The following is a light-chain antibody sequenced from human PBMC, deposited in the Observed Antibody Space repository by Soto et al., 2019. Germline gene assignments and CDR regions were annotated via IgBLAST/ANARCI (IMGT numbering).Light chain of an antibody. J-gene: IGKJ2*01. CDR2: KVS. CDR3: MQGTLWPPYT. V-gene: IGKV2-30*01. CDR1: QSLAYSDGNTY. Sequence: DVVMTQSPLSLPVTLGQPASISCRSSQSLAYSDGNTYLNWFQQRPGQSPRRLIYKVSNRDSGVPDRFSGSGSGTDFTLKISRVEAEVVGVYYCMQGTLWPPYTFGQGTKLEIK.